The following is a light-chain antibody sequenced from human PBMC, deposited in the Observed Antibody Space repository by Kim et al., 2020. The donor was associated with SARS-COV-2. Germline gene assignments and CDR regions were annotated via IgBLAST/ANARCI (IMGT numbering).Light chain of an antibody. V-gene: IGKV3-15*01. CDR3: QQYNNWPPGWT. CDR2: GAS. Sequence: PGERATLSCRASQSVSSNLAWYQQKPGQDPRLLIYGASTRATGIPARFSGSGSGTEFTLTISSLQSEDFTVYYCQQYNNWPPGWTFGQGTKVDIK. CDR1: QSVSSN. J-gene: IGKJ1*01.